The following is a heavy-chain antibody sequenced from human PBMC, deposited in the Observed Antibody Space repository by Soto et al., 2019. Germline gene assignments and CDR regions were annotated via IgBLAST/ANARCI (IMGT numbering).Heavy chain of an antibody. V-gene: IGHV1-3*01. CDR3: ARSGYSYGHLDY. CDR1: GYTFTSYA. D-gene: IGHD5-18*01. CDR2: INAGNGNT. J-gene: IGHJ4*02. Sequence: ASVKVSCKASGYTFTSYAMHWVRQAPGQRLEWMGWINAGNGNTKYSQKFQGRVTITRDTSASTAYMELSSLRSEDTAVYYCARSGYSYGHLDYWGQGTLVTVSS.